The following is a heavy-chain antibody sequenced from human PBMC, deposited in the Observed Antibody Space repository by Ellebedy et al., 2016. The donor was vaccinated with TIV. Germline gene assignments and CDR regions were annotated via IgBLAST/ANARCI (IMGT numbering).Heavy chain of an antibody. V-gene: IGHV4-39*07. D-gene: IGHD3-16*01. J-gene: IGHJ6*02. CDR3: ARDTVFWRGNVGGWGNYGMDV. Sequence: MPSETLSLTCTVSAGSTSTSTYYWGWIRQPPGKGLDWIGSIYYSGSTYYNPSLRRRVPRSADTSKTQFSLKLSSVTAADTAVYYCARDTVFWRGNVGGWGNYGMDVWGQGTTVTVSS. CDR1: AGSTSTSTYY. CDR2: IYYSGST.